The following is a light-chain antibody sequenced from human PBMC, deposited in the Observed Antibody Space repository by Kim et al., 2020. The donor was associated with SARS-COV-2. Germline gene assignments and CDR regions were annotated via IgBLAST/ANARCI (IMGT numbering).Light chain of an antibody. J-gene: IGKJ4*01. CDR1: QGISSY. Sequence: DIQLTQSPSFLSASVGDRVTITCRASQGISSYLAWCQQKPGKAPKLLIYAASTLQSGVPSRFSGSGSGTEFTLTISSLQPEDFATYYCQQFNSYPLTFGGGTKVDIK. CDR3: QQFNSYPLT. CDR2: AAS. V-gene: IGKV1-9*01.